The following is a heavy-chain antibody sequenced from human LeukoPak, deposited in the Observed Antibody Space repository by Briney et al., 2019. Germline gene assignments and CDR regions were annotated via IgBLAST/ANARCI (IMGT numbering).Heavy chain of an antibody. J-gene: IGHJ3*02. CDR2: ISGSGRSS. CDR1: GFTLRSYV. V-gene: IGHV3-23*01. Sequence: GGSLRLSCVASGFTLRSYVMNWVRQTPGKGLEWVSAISGSGRSSYYADSVKGRSTFSRDNSKNTLYLQMNSLRAEDTAVYYCTTISEPTRAFDIWGQGTMVTVSS. D-gene: IGHD3-3*01. CDR3: TTISEPTRAFDI.